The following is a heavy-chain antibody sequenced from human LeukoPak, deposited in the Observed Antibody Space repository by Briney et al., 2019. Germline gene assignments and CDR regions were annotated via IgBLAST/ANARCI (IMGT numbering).Heavy chain of an antibody. D-gene: IGHD6-13*01. CDR2: INPNSGDT. CDR3: ARAQSLTEPAGTFANS. V-gene: IGHV1-2*02. CDR1: GYTFTGYF. Sequence: ASVKVSCKASGYTFTGYFLHWVRRAPGQGFEWMGWINPNSGDTYYTQRFQDRVTMTRDTSISTAYMELSSLRSDDTAVYYCARAQSLTEPAGTFANSWGQGTLVTVSS. J-gene: IGHJ4*02.